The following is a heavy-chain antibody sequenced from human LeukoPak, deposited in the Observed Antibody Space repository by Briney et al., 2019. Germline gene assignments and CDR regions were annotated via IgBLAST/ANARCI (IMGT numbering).Heavy chain of an antibody. V-gene: IGHV3-53*05. J-gene: IGHJ4*02. CDR3: AKEIGQWLVRYFDY. CDR2: IYSDGRT. Sequence: PGGSLRLSCAASGFTVSSNYMSWVRQAPGKGLEWVSVIYSDGRTYYADSVKGRFTISRDNSKNTLYLQMNSLRAEDTAVYYCAKEIGQWLVRYFDYWGQGTLVTVSS. CDR1: GFTVSSNY. D-gene: IGHD6-19*01.